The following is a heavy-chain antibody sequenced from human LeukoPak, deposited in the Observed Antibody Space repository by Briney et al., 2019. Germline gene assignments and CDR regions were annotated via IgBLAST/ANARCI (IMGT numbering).Heavy chain of an antibody. CDR2: MNPNSGNS. Sequence: ASVKVSCKASGYTFTSYDINWVRQATGQGLEWMGWMNPNSGNSGYAQKFQGRVTMTRNTSISTAYMELSSLRSEDTAAYYCARGQGSSSWYYYYGMDVWGQGTTVTVSS. CDR3: ARGQGSSSWYYYYGMDV. CDR1: GYTFTSYD. D-gene: IGHD6-13*01. V-gene: IGHV1-8*01. J-gene: IGHJ6*02.